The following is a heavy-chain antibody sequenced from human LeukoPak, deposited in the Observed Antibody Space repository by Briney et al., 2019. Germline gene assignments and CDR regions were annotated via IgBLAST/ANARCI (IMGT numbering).Heavy chain of an antibody. D-gene: IGHD2-15*01. V-gene: IGHV4-31*03. Sequence: SETLSLTCTVSGGSISSGGYYWSWIRQHPGKGLEWIGYIYYSGSTYYNPSLKSRVTISVDTSKNQFSLKLSSVTAADTAVYYCARESPNLYCSGGSCYNRALFDYWAREPWSPSPQ. J-gene: IGHJ4*02. CDR3: ARESPNLYCSGGSCYNRALFDY. CDR2: IYYSGST. CDR1: GGSISSGGYY.